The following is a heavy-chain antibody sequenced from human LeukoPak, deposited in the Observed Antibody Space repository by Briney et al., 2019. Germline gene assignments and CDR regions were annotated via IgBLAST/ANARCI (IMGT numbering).Heavy chain of an antibody. V-gene: IGHV3-11*04. Sequence: GGSLRLSCAASGFRFDDYYMGWIRQAPGKGLDYISYISASGSVQYYTDSVKGRFTVSRDNSKNSLYLLMNSLIAEDTAIYYCARSMILTSEDSWGQGTLVTVSS. CDR1: GFRFDDYY. J-gene: IGHJ4*02. CDR3: ARSMILTSEDS. CDR2: ISASGSVQ. D-gene: IGHD3-22*01.